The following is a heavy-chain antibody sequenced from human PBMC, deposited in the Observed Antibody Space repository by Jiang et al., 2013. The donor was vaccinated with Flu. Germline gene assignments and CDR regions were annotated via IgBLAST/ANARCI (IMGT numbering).Heavy chain of an antibody. CDR3: ARHPDIAARPLDY. CDR2: IYYSGST. J-gene: IGHJ4*02. Sequence: ETLSLTCTVSGGSTSSSSYYWGWIRQPPGKGLEWIGSIYYSGSTYYNPSLKSRVTISVDTSKNQFSLKLSSVTAADTAVYYCARHPDIAARPLDYWGQGTLVTVSS. V-gene: IGHV4-39*01. CDR1: GGSTSSSSYY. D-gene: IGHD6-6*01.